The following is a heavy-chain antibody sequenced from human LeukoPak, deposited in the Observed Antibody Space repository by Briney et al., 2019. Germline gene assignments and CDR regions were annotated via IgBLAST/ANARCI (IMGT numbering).Heavy chain of an antibody. CDR1: GFTFRNYW. D-gene: IGHD1-7*01. V-gene: IGHV3-7*05. CDR3: ARASITETTSH. Sequence: GGSLGLSCAASGFTFRNYWMNWLRQAPGKGLEWVANIKQDGSEIYYVDSVKGRFTVSRDNAKNSLYLQMNSLSAEDTAVYYCARASITETTSHWGQGTLVTVTS. J-gene: IGHJ4*02. CDR2: IKQDGSEI.